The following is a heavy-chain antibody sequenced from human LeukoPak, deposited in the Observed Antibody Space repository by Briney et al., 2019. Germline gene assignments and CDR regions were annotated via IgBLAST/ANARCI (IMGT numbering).Heavy chain of an antibody. V-gene: IGHV4-61*05. CDR3: ARHLRNNWFDP. CDR1: GDSISSSSYY. J-gene: IGHJ5*02. Sequence: SETLSLTCTVSGDSISSSSYYWSWIRRPPGKGLDWIGYIYYSGNTNYNPSLKSRVTISLDTSKNQFSLRLSSVTAADTAVYYCARHLRNNWFDPWGQGTLVTVSS. CDR2: IYYSGNT.